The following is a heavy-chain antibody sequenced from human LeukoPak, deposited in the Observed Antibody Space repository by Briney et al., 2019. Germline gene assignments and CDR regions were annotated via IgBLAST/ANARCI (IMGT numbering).Heavy chain of an antibody. D-gene: IGHD1-1*01. CDR1: GDSISSYC. J-gene: IGHJ6*02. Sequence: KPSGGPFLTRTVPGDSISSYCWGWVPPPPGKGLGWVGAICYSGSTNYNPSPKSRVTISVDKSKNQFSLKLSSVTAADTAVYYCARGPGPERKGGYYYYGMDVWGQGTTVTVSS. V-gene: IGHV4-59*12. CDR2: ICYSGST. CDR3: ARGPGPERKGGYYYYGMDV.